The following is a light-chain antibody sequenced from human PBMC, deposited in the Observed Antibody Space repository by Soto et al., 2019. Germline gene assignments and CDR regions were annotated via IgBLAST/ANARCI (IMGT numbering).Light chain of an antibody. Sequence: DIQMTQSPSSLSASVGDRVTITCRASQSISSYLNWYQQKPWKAPKLLIYAASSLQSGVPSRFSGSGSGTDFTLTINSLQPEDFATYYCQQSYSTPYTFGQGTKLEIK. J-gene: IGKJ2*01. V-gene: IGKV1-39*01. CDR1: QSISSY. CDR3: QQSYSTPYT. CDR2: AAS.